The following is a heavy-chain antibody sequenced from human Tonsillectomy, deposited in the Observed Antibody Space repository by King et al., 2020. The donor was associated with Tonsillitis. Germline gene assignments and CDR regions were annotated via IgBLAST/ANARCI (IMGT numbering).Heavy chain of an antibody. CDR1: GFTFSNYA. CDR3: AKGLSSWYEENVFDY. J-gene: IGHJ4*02. V-gene: IGHV3-30*18. Sequence: VQLVESGGGVVQPGRSLRLSCAASGFTFSNYAMHWVRQAPGKGLEWVAVISYDGSHKYYADSVKGRFTISRDNSKNSLYLQMNSLRAEDTAVYYCAKGLSSWYEENVFDYWGRGTLVTVSS. D-gene: IGHD6-13*01. CDR2: ISYDGSHK.